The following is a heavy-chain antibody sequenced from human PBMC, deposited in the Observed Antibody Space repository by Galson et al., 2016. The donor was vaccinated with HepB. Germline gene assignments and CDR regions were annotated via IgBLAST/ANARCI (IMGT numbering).Heavy chain of an antibody. Sequence: SLRLSCAASGFYFDDYAMHWVRQLPGKGLEWVSGINWNSGNTGYAASVKGRFTISRDNAKKSLYLQMNSLRPEDAALYYCVKYKMLEYEYGSPDYWGQGTLVTVSS. CDR1: GFYFDDYA. CDR3: VKYKMLEYEYGSPDY. D-gene: IGHD6-6*01. V-gene: IGHV3-9*01. CDR2: INWNSGNT. J-gene: IGHJ4*02.